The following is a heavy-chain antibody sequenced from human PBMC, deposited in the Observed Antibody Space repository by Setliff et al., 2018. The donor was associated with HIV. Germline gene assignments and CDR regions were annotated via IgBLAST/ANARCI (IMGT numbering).Heavy chain of an antibody. D-gene: IGHD5-12*01. CDR1: GYTFTSYD. J-gene: IGHJ4*02. CDR2: ISAYNGNT. V-gene: IGHV1-18*01. CDR3: ARGKTWLRFLDY. Sequence: ASVKVSCKASGYTFTSYDISWVRQAPGQGLEWMGWISAYNGNTNYAQTLQGRVTIARDASANTAYIELRSLKSDDTAVYYCARGKTWLRFLDYWGQGTLVTVSS.